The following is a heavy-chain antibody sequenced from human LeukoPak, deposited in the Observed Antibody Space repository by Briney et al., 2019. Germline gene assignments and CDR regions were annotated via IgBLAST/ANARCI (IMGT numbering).Heavy chain of an antibody. CDR3: TRGSSGRRDN. D-gene: IGHD6-19*01. J-gene: IGHJ4*02. CDR1: GYTFTSCD. V-gene: IGHV1-8*01. Sequence: APVKLSCKASGYTFTSCDINWVRQATGQGLEWMGWMNPDSGNTGYGQSFQGRITMTRDISIGTAYMELSNLTSEDTAIYYCTRGSSGRRDNWGQGTLVTVSS. CDR2: MNPDSGNT.